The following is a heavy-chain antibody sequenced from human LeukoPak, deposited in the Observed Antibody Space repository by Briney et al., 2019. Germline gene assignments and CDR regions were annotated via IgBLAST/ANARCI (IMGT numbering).Heavy chain of an antibody. CDR1: GGSISSSNW. Sequence: PSGTLSLTCAVSGGSISSSNWWSWVRQPPGKGLEWIGEIYHSGSTNYDPSLKSRVTISVDTSKNQFSLKLSSVTAADTAVYYCARVVVVAATVVFDYWGQGTLVTVSS. CDR3: ARVVVVAATVVFDY. CDR2: IYHSGST. D-gene: IGHD2-15*01. V-gene: IGHV4-4*02. J-gene: IGHJ4*02.